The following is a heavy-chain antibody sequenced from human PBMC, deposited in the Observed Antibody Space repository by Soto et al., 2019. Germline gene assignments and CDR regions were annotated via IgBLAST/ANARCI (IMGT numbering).Heavy chain of an antibody. V-gene: IGHV3-30*03. CDR1: GYTFSSYG. CDR3: AGRYCSGGSCYSGPFDY. CDR2: ISYAGSNI. Sequence: GGSLRLSCAASGYTFSSYGMHWVRQAPGKGLEWVAVISYAGSNIYYADSVKGRFTISRDNSKNTLYLHLNSLRAEDTAVYYCAGRYCSGGSCYSGPFDYWGQGTLVTVSS. D-gene: IGHD2-15*01. J-gene: IGHJ4*02.